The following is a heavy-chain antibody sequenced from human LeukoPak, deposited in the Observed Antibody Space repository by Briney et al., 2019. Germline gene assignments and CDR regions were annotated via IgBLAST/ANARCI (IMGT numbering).Heavy chain of an antibody. D-gene: IGHD3-10*01. CDR3: VRVGPAKSEYGSGSYGD. Sequence: SGGSLRLSCAASGFTFSSYEMNWVRQAPEKGLEWASSISSSSNYIYQADSVKGRFTISRDNAKNSLYLHMNSLRVEDTAVYYCVRVGPAKSEYGSGSYGDWGQGTLVTVSS. J-gene: IGHJ4*02. V-gene: IGHV3-21*01. CDR1: GFTFSSYE. CDR2: ISSSSNYI.